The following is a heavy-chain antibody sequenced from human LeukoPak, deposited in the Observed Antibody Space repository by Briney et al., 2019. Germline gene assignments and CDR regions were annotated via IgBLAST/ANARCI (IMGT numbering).Heavy chain of an antibody. CDR3: AKDAWDYYYYYMDV. CDR2: ISGSGGST. J-gene: IGHJ6*03. CDR1: GFNIDDYG. Sequence: PGGSLRLSCAASGFNIDDYGMTWVRQVPGKGLEWVSAISGSGGSTYYADSVKGRFTISRDNSKNTLYLQMNSLRAEDTAVYYCAKDAWDYYYYYMDVWGKGTTVTVSS. V-gene: IGHV3-23*01. D-gene: IGHD1-26*01.